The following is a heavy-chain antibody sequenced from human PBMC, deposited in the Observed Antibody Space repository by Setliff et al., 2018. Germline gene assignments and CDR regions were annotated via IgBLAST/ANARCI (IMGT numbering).Heavy chain of an antibody. V-gene: IGHV1-8*02. D-gene: IGHD3-3*01. CDR1: GYTFTSYD. CDR3: ARDVPFWSGYYTGYYYCYGMDV. J-gene: IGHJ6*02. Sequence: GASVKVSCKASGYTFTSYDINWVRQATGQGLEWMGWMNPNSGNTGYAQKFQGRVTMTRNTSISTAYMELSSLRSEDAAVYYCARDVPFWSGYYTGYYYCYGMDVWGQGTTVTVSS. CDR2: MNPNSGNT.